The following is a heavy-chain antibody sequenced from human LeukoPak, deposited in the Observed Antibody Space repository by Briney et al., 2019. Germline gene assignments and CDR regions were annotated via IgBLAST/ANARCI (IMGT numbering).Heavy chain of an antibody. D-gene: IGHD1-26*01. CDR3: AREVGATTGNWFDP. J-gene: IGHJ5*02. CDR2: ISISSNYI. V-gene: IGHV3-21*01. CDR1: GFTFSRYS. Sequence: GGSLRLSCAASGFTFSRYSMNWVRQAPGKGLEWVSSISISSNYIYYADSVKGRFTISRDNAKNSLYLQMNSLRAEDTAVYYCAREVGATTGNWFDPWGQGTLVTVSS.